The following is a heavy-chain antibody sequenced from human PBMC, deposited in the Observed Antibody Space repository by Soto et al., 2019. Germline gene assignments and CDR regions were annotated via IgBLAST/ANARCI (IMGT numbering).Heavy chain of an antibody. CDR1: GFTFSSYS. J-gene: IGHJ4*02. Sequence: EVQLVESGGGLVKPGGSLRLSCAASGFTFSSYSMNWVRQAPGKGLEWVSSISSSSSYIYYADSVKGRFTISRDNAKNSLYLQMNSLRAEDTAVYYCARSGSTVTSDVGYWGQGTLVTVSS. CDR2: ISSSSSYI. V-gene: IGHV3-21*01. D-gene: IGHD4-17*01. CDR3: ARSGSTVTSDVGY.